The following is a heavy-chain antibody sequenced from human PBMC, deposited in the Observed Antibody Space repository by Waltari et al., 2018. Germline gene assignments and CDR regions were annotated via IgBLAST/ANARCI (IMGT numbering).Heavy chain of an antibody. CDR3: ARVAVVPYDY. CDR2: LDPSDGST. V-gene: IGHV1-46*01. CDR1: GYTFTSYH. D-gene: IGHD2-21*01. Sequence: QVRLAQSGAEVKKPGASVKVSCKTSGYTFTSYHIHWVRQAPGQGLEWMGILDPSDGSTTYAQKFQGRVTMTNDTSTATVYMEMTSLKSDDTAVYYCARVAVVPYDYWGQGTLVTVSS. J-gene: IGHJ4*02.